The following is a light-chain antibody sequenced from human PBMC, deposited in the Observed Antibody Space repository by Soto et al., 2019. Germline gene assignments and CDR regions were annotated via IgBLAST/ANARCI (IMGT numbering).Light chain of an antibody. CDR1: SSDVGGYNY. J-gene: IGLJ1*01. CDR2: EVS. V-gene: IGLV2-8*01. Sequence: LTQPPSASGSPGQSVTISCAGTSSDVGGYNYVSWYQQYPGKVPKLMIYEVSERPSGVPDRFSGSKSGNTAFLTVSGLQAEDEADYYCLSYADTAYVFGTGTKLTVL. CDR3: LSYADTAYV.